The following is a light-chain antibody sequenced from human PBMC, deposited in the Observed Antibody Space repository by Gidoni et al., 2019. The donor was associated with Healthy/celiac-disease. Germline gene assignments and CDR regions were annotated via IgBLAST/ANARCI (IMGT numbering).Light chain of an antibody. Sequence: DIQMTQSPSSLSASVGDRVTITCRASQNINNYLNLYQQKPGKAPKLLIYAASSLQSGVPSRFSGSGSETHFTLTISSLQPEDFATYYCQQSYRTFGQGTKVEIK. V-gene: IGKV1-39*01. CDR1: QNINNY. CDR2: AAS. CDR3: QQSYRT. J-gene: IGKJ1*01.